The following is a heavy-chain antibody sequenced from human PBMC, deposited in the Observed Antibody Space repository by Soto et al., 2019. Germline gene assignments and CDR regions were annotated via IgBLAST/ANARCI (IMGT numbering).Heavy chain of an antibody. Sequence: GGSLRLSCVASGFTVCDYYMSWFRQAPGKGLEWVSYISSGSSTISYSDSVKGRFTISRGSANNSLYLQMNSLRAEDTAVYDCAKAMYSSNTGFGYPGQGTLGTVAS. D-gene: IGHD6-13*01. CDR3: AKAMYSSNTGFGY. V-gene: IGHV3-11*01. J-gene: IGHJ4*02. CDR2: ISSGSSTI. CDR1: GFTVCDYY.